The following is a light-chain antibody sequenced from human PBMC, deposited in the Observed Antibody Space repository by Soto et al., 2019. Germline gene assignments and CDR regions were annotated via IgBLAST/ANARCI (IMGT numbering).Light chain of an antibody. CDR2: GTF. CDR1: QSMTTM. Sequence: EIVMTQSTPTLSVSPGEGVTLSCRASQSMTTMLAWYQQKPGQAPRLLIHGTFTRATGIPARFSGSGSGTEFTLTISTLQSEDFAVYYCQQYNNWPWTFGQGTKVDIK. J-gene: IGKJ1*01. CDR3: QQYNNWPWT. V-gene: IGKV3-15*01.